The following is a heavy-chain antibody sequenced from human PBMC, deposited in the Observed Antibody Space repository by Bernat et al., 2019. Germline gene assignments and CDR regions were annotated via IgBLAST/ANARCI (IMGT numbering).Heavy chain of an antibody. J-gene: IGHJ5*02. D-gene: IGHD5-18*01. V-gene: IGHV3-30*03. CDR2: ISYDGSNK. CDR1: GFTFSSYG. Sequence: QVQLVESGGGVVQPGRSLRLSCAASGFTFSSYGMHWVRQAPGKGLEWVAVISYDGSNKYYADSVKGRFTISRDNSKNTLYLQMNSLRAEDTAVYYCARDQVFEISYGLFDPWGQGTLVTVSS. CDR3: ARDQVFEISYGLFDP.